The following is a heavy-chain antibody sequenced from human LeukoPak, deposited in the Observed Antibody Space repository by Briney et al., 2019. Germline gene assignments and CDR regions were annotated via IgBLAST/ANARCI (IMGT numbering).Heavy chain of an antibody. CDR2: INPNSGGT. CDR1: AYRFTGYY. D-gene: IGHD2-15*01. J-gene: IGHJ1*01. V-gene: IGHV1-2*02. Sequence: ASVKVSCKASAYRFTGYYLHWVRQAPGQGLEWMGWINPNSGGTNYAQKFQGRVTMTRDTSISTAYMELSRLRSDDTAVYYCARDWGSLGYCSGGSCYQYFQHWGQGTLVTVSS. CDR3: ARDWGSLGYCSGGSCYQYFQH.